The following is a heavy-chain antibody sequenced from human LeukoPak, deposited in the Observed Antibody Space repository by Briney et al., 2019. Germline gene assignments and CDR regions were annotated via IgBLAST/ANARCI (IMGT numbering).Heavy chain of an antibody. CDR3: ARNRFRSDY. D-gene: IGHD3-16*02. CDR2: INPSAGST. CDR1: GYTFTRYY. Sequence: GASVKVSCKASGYTFTRYYMYWVRQAPGQGLECMGIINPSAGSTSYAQKFQGRVTMTRDTSTSTVYMELSSLKSDDTAVYYCARNRFRSDYWGQGILVTVSS. J-gene: IGHJ4*02. V-gene: IGHV1-46*01.